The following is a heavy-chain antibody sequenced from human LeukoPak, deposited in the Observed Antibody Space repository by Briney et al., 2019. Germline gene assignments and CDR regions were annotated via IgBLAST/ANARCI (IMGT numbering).Heavy chain of an antibody. Sequence: ASVKVSCKASGGTFSSYAISWERQAPGQGLEWMGGIIPIFGTANYAQKFQGRVTITADESTSTAYMELSSLRSEDTAVYYCARGASSGYYYYWARSPYYFDYWGQGTLVTVSS. J-gene: IGHJ4*02. D-gene: IGHD3-22*01. CDR3: ARGASSGYYYYWARSPYYFDY. CDR1: GGTFSSYA. CDR2: IIPIFGTA. V-gene: IGHV1-69*13.